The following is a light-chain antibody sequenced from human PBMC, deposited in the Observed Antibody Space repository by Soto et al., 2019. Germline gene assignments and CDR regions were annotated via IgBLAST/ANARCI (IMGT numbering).Light chain of an antibody. CDR1: SSDICAYYY. Sequence: VLTQPASLSGSPVQSITISCTGTSSDICAYYYFSWFQQHPGKAPKLMISEVNNRPSGVSNRFSGSKSGNTAYLTISGLQVEDEAEYFCFSFTXTSTHVLVTGTXV. V-gene: IGLV2-14*01. CDR2: EVN. CDR3: FSFTXTSTHV. J-gene: IGLJ1*01.